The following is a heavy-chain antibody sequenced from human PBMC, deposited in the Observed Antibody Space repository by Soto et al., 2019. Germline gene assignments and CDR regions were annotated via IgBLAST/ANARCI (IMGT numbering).Heavy chain of an antibody. D-gene: IGHD6-6*01. Sequence: ASVKVSCKASGYTFITYGISWVRQAPGQGLEWKGWISSYNGNTNYAQKLQGRVTMTTDTSTTTTYIELRSLRSDDTAVYYCARDRPTSSIRARDYYYAMDVWGQGTTVTVSS. V-gene: IGHV1-18*01. CDR2: ISSYNGNT. CDR1: GYTFITYG. J-gene: IGHJ6*02. CDR3: ARDRPTSSIRARDYYYAMDV.